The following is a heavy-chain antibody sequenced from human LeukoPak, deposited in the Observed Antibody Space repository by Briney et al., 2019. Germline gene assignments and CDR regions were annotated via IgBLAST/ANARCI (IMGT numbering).Heavy chain of an antibody. D-gene: IGHD3-9*01. J-gene: IGHJ4*02. CDR1: GFTFSSYA. CDR3: ARDRDILTGSLFDY. Sequence: PGGSLRLSCAASGFTFSSYAMHWVRQAPGKGLEWVAVISYDGSNKYYADSVKGRFTISRDNSKNTLYLQMNSLRAEDTAVYYCARDRDILTGSLFDYWGQGTLVTVSS. CDR2: ISYDGSNK. V-gene: IGHV3-30-3*01.